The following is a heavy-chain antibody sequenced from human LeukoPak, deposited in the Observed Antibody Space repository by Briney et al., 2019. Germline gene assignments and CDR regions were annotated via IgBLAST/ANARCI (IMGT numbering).Heavy chain of an antibody. V-gene: IGHV5-51*01. D-gene: IGHD4-17*01. CDR1: GYRFTSYW. CDR2: IYPGDSDT. Sequence: GESLNISCKGSGYRFTSYWIGWVRQMPGKGLEWMGIIYPGDSDTRYSPSFQGQVTISADKSISTAYLQWSSLRASDTAMYYCATFNDYGDYVSFDYWGQGTLVTVSS. CDR3: ATFNDYGDYVSFDY. J-gene: IGHJ4*02.